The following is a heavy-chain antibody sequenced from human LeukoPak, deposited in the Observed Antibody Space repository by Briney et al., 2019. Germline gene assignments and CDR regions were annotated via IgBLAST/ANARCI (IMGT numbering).Heavy chain of an antibody. V-gene: IGHV3-30*18. CDR3: AKSAADFWSGYYDF. Sequence: PGGSLRLSCAASGFTFSSYGMHWVRQAPGKGLEWVAVISSDGSKTYYADSVKGRFTISRDNSKNTLYLQMNTLRVADTAVYYCAKSAADFWSGYYDFWGQGILVTVSS. CDR1: GFTFSSYG. D-gene: IGHD3-3*01. CDR2: ISSDGSKT. J-gene: IGHJ4*02.